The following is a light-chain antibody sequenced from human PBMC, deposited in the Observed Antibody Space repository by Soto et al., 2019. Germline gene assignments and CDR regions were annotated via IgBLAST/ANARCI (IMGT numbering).Light chain of an antibody. CDR1: QSVSNNY. V-gene: IGKV3-20*01. CDR2: GAS. Sequence: EIVLTQSPGTLSLSPGERATLSCRSSQSVSNNYLAWYQQKPGQAPRLLIYGASNRATGIPDRISGSGSGTDFTLTISRLEPEDFAVYYCQQYGSPPQTFGQGTKVDIK. CDR3: QQYGSPPQT. J-gene: IGKJ1*01.